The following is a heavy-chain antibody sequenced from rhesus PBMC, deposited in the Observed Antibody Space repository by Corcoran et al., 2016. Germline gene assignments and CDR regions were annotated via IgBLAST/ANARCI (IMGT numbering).Heavy chain of an antibody. CDR2: ITGSGGNT. V-gene: IGHV4-173*01. CDR3: LRDWGAERY. J-gene: IGHJ4*01. CDR1: GGAISSNY. Sequence: QLQLQESGPGLVKPSETLSLTCAVSGGAISSNYWSGIRQPPGKGLEWIGRITGSGGNTDYNPFLKSRVTVSADTSKNQFSLKLTSVTAADTAVYYCLRDWGAERYWGQGVLVTVSS. D-gene: IGHD1-14*01.